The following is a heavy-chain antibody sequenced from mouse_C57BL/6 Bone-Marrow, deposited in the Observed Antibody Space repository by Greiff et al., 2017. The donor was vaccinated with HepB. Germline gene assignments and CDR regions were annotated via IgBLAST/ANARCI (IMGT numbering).Heavy chain of an antibody. Sequence: EVKLEESGGGLVQPGGSMKLSCVASGFTFSNYWMNWVRQSPEKGLEWVAQIRLKSDNYATHYAESVKGRFTISRDDSKSSVYLQMNNLRAEDTGIYYCTEYDYDVPYFDYWGQGTTLTVSS. CDR1: GFTFSNYW. CDR3: TEYDYDVPYFDY. CDR2: IRLKSDNYAT. J-gene: IGHJ2*01. D-gene: IGHD2-4*01. V-gene: IGHV6-3*01.